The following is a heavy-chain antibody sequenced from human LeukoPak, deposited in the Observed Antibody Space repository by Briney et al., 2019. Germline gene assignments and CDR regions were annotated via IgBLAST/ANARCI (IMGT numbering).Heavy chain of an antibody. J-gene: IGHJ6*03. D-gene: IGHD6-13*01. Sequence: GESLKISCKGSGYSFTSYWIGWVRLMPGKGLEWMGIIYPGDSDTRYSPSFQGQVTISADKSISTAYLQWSSLKASDTAMYYCARPAAAGTDYYYYMDVWGKGTTVTVSS. CDR3: ARPAAAGTDYYYYMDV. CDR2: IYPGDSDT. CDR1: GYSFTSYW. V-gene: IGHV5-51*01.